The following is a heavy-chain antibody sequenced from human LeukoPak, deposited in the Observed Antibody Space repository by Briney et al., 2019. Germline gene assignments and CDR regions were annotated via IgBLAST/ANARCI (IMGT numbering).Heavy chain of an antibody. Sequence: GGSLRLSCSASGFTFSSFAMHWVRQAPGKGLEYVAAISRNGGSTYYADSVKGRFTISRDNSKNTLYLQMSSLRAEDTAVYLCVKDLRSDFMGVLSRYLSYWGQGTLVTVTS. J-gene: IGHJ4*02. D-gene: IGHD2/OR15-2a*01. CDR3: VKDLRSDFMGVLSRYLSY. CDR1: GFTFSSFA. V-gene: IGHV3-64D*09. CDR2: ISRNGGST.